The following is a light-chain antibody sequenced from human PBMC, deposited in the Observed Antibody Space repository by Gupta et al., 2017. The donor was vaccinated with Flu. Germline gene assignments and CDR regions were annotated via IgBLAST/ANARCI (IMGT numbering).Light chain of an antibody. V-gene: IGLV3-21*02. Sequence: GQTARIPCGGNTIVSYIVPWYQQRPGQAPVLVIYTDNDRPSGIPERFSGSNSGNTATLTISRVEAGDEADYYCQVWDSSSNLYVFGTGTKVTVL. CDR3: QVWDSSSNLYV. J-gene: IGLJ1*01. CDR1: TIVSYI. CDR2: TDN.